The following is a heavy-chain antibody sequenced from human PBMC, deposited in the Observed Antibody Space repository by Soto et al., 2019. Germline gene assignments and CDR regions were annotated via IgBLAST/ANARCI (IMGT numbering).Heavy chain of an antibody. CDR2: IDHRGST. J-gene: IGHJ4*02. CDR3: AREAGSFGH. CDR1: GVSFSDYH. V-gene: IGHV4-34*01. Sequence: QVHLQQWGAGLLQPSETLSLTCVVSGVSFSDYHWSWIRQPPGKGLEWIGEIDHRGSTNYNPSLKSRVSIAIDTSKNQFSLKLSSVTAADTGVYYCAREAGSFGHWGQGTLVTVSS. D-gene: IGHD3-10*01.